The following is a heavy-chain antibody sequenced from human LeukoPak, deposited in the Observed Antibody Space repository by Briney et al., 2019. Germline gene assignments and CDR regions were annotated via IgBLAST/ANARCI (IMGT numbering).Heavy chain of an antibody. Sequence: TGGSLRLSCAASGFTFSSYAMSWVRQAPGKGLEWVSAISGSGGSTYYADSVKGRFTISRDNSKNTLYLQMNSLRAEDTAVYYCALSGYSYGYGGAFDIWGQGTMVTVSS. CDR2: ISGSGGST. CDR1: GFTFSSYA. J-gene: IGHJ3*02. CDR3: ALSGYSYGYGGAFDI. D-gene: IGHD5-18*01. V-gene: IGHV3-23*01.